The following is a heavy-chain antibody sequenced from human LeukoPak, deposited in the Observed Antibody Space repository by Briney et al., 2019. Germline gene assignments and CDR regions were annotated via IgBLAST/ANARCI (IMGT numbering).Heavy chain of an antibody. CDR1: GFTLSNYW. J-gene: IGHJ4*02. D-gene: IGHD2-2*01. CDR3: ATYCSSASCISV. Sequence: PGGSLRLSCAASGFTLSNYWMSWVRQAPGKGLEWVANIKQDGSDKYYVDSVKGRFTISRENAENSLYLQMNSLRPEDTAMYYCATYCSSASCISVWGQGTLVTVSS. CDR2: IKQDGSDK. V-gene: IGHV3-7*01.